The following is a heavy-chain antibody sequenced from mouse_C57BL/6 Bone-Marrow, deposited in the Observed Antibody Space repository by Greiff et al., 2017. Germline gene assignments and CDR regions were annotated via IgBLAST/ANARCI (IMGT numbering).Heavy chain of an antibody. D-gene: IGHD1-1*01. CDR2: ISGGGGNT. V-gene: IGHV5-9*01. CDR1: GFTFSSYT. J-gene: IGHJ2*01. CDR3: ARWGNYGSIDY. Sequence: EVKVVESGGGLVKPGGSLKLPCAASGFTFSSYTMSWVRQTPEKRLEWVATISGGGGNTYYPDSVKGRFTISRDNAKNTLYLQMSSLRSEDTALYYCARWGNYGSIDYWGQGTTLTVSS.